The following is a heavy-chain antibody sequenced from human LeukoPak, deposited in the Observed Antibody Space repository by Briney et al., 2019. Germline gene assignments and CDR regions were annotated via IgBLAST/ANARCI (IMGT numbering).Heavy chain of an antibody. CDR2: IYYSGST. J-gene: IGHJ4*02. Sequence: PSETLSLTCTVSGGSISSHYWGWIRQPPGKGLEWIGYIYYSGSTNYNPSLKSRVTISVDTSKNQFSLKLSSVTAADTAVYYCARGSHYDFWSGPLGYWGQGTLVTVSS. CDR3: ARGSHYDFWSGPLGY. D-gene: IGHD3-3*01. CDR1: GGSISSHY. V-gene: IGHV4-59*11.